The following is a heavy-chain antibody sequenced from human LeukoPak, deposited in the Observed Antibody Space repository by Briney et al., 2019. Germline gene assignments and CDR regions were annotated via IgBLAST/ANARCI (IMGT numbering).Heavy chain of an antibody. CDR3: ARDELSRFWSGYTVY. J-gene: IGHJ4*02. D-gene: IGHD3-3*01. Sequence: ASVKVSCKASGYTFTSYYMHWVRQAPGQGLEWMGIINPSGGSTSYAQKFQGRVTMTRDTSTSTVYMELSSLRSEATAVYYCARDELSRFWSGYTVYWGQGTLVTASS. V-gene: IGHV1-46*03. CDR1: GYTFTSYY. CDR2: INPSGGST.